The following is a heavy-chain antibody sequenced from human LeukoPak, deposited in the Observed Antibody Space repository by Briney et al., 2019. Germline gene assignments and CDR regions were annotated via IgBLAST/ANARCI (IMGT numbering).Heavy chain of an antibody. CDR3: AREGSSSSSWYSSY. Sequence: GGSLRLSCAASGFTFSSYEMNWVRQAPGKGLEWVSYISSSGSTIYYADSVKGRFTISRDNAKNSLYLQMNSLRAEDTAVYYCAREGSSSSSWYSSYWGQGTLVTVSS. J-gene: IGHJ4*02. CDR1: GFTFSSYE. V-gene: IGHV3-48*03. D-gene: IGHD6-13*01. CDR2: ISSSGSTI.